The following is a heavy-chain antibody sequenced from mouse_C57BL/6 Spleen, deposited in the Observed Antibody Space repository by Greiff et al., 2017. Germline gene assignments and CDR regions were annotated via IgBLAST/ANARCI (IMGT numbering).Heavy chain of an antibody. J-gene: IGHJ1*03. V-gene: IGHV1-53*01. CDR2: INPSNGGT. CDR3: AITTVVYWYFDV. D-gene: IGHD1-1*01. CDR1: GYTFPSYW. Sequence: QVQLQQPGTELVKPGASVKLSCKASGYTFPSYWMPWVKQRPGQGLEWMGNINPSNGGTNYNEKLKSKATLTVDKSSSTAYMQLSSLTSEDSAVYYCAITTVVYWYFDVWGTGTTVTVSS.